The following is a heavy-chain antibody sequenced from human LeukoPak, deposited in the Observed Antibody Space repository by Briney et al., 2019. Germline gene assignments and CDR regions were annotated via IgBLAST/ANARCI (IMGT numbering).Heavy chain of an antibody. V-gene: IGHV3-53*04. D-gene: IGHD1-26*01. J-gene: IGHJ4*02. Sequence: PGGSLRLSCAASGFTVSSNYMSWVRQAPGKGLEWVSVIYSGGSTYYADSVKGRFTISRHNSKNTLYLQMNSLRAEDTAVYYCARGHAIVGATNGFDYWGQGTLVTVSS. CDR1: GFTVSSNY. CDR2: IYSGGST. CDR3: ARGHAIVGATNGFDY.